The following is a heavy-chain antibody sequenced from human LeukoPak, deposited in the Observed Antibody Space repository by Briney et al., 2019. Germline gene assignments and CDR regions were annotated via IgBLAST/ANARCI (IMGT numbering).Heavy chain of an antibody. Sequence: ASVTVSCTASGYTFIAYHMHWVRQAPGQGLEWMGRIHPSSGATNYAQRFQGRITLTRDTSINTAYMELSRLTSDDTAVYYCARVPFGDYDFWSGYSPPDGMDVWGQGTTVTVSS. CDR3: ARVPFGDYDFWSGYSPPDGMDV. J-gene: IGHJ6*02. V-gene: IGHV1-2*06. D-gene: IGHD3-3*01. CDR2: IHPSSGAT. CDR1: GYTFIAYH.